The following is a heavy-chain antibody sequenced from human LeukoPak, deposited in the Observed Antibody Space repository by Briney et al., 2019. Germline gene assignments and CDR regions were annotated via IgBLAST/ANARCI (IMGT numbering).Heavy chain of an antibody. V-gene: IGHV4-59*01. CDR3: ARFATESGSYQTFDY. CDR1: GGSISSYY. J-gene: IGHJ4*02. CDR2: IYYSGST. Sequence: SETLSLTCTVSGGSISSYYWSWIRQPPGKGLEWIGYIYYSGSTNYNPSLKSRVTISVDTSKNQFSLKLSSVTAADMAVYYCARFATESGSYQTFDYWGQGTLVTVSS. D-gene: IGHD1-26*01.